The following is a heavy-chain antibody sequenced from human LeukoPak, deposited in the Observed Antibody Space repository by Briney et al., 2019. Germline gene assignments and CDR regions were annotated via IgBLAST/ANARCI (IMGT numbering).Heavy chain of an antibody. J-gene: IGHJ4*02. CDR2: IYYSGST. D-gene: IGHD6-13*01. V-gene: IGHV4-59*08. CDR1: GGSISSYY. Sequence: SQTLSLTCTVSGGSISSYYWSWIRQPPGKGLEWIGYIYYSGSTNYNPSLKSRVTISVDTSKNQFSLKLSSVTAADTAVYYCARHKGSSWSYYFDYWGQGTLVTVSS. CDR3: ARHKGSSWSYYFDY.